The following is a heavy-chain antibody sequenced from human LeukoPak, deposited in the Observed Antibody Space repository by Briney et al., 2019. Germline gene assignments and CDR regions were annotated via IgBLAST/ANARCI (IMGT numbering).Heavy chain of an antibody. Sequence: PSETLSLTCAVYGGSFSGYYWSWIRQPPGKGLEWIGEINHSGSTNYNPSLKSRVTISVDTSKNQFSLKLNSVTAADTAVYYCARRRVVYAPFNWFDPWGQGTLVTVSS. CDR3: ARRRVVYAPFNWFDP. CDR1: GGSFSGYY. J-gene: IGHJ5*02. CDR2: INHSGST. V-gene: IGHV4-34*01. D-gene: IGHD2-8*02.